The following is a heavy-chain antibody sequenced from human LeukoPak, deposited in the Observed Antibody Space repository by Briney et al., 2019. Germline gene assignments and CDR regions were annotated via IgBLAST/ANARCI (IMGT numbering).Heavy chain of an antibody. CDR2: INHSGST. CDR3: ARGKGYSSGWFS. D-gene: IGHD6-19*01. J-gene: IGHJ4*02. Sequence: PSETLSLTCAVYGGSFSGYYWSWIRQPPGKGLEWIGEINHSGSTNYNPSLKSRVTISVDTSKNQFSLKLSSVTAADTAVYYCARGKGYSSGWFSWGQGTLVTVSS. CDR1: GGSFSGYY. V-gene: IGHV4-34*01.